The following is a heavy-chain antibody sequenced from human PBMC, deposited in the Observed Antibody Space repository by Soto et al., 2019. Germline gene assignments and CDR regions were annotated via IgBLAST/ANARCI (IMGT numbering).Heavy chain of an antibody. D-gene: IGHD4-17*01. CDR1: GFTFSNYG. CDR2: ISYHGSDK. J-gene: IGHJ4*02. Sequence: QVQLVESGGGVVQPGRSLRLSCAASGFTFSNYGMHWVRQAPGKGLEWVAVISYHGSDKYYADSVKGRFTISRDNSKNTRYLQMDSLRAEDTAVYYCAKDHLTTTVTTVGYWGQGTLVTVSS. V-gene: IGHV3-30*18. CDR3: AKDHLTTTVTTVGY.